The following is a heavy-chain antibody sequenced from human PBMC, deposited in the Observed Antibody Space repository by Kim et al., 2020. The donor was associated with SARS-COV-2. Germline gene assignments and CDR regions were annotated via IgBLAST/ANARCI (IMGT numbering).Heavy chain of an antibody. CDR3: VRGYAGGPFDL. CDR2: INRNSDST. CDR1: GFTFDDYG. J-gene: IGHJ4*02. V-gene: IGHV3-20*01. Sequence: GGSLRLSCAASGFTFDDYGMSWVRQAPGKGLEWVSGINRNSDSTGYPDSVKGRFTISRDNAKNSLFLQMNSPRAEDTALYHCVRGYAGGPFDLWGQGTLVTVSS. D-gene: IGHD3-16*01.